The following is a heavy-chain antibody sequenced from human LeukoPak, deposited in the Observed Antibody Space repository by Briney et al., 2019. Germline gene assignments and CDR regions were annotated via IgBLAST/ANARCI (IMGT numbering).Heavy chain of an antibody. Sequence: SETLSRTCTDSGGSISSGSYDWSWIRQPAGKGLEWIGRIYTSGNTNYNPSLKSRVTISVDTSKNQFSLKLSSVTAADTAVYYCARGGPPGYYYDYYMGVWGKGTTVTISS. CDR3: ARGGPPGYYYDYYMGV. CDR2: IYTSGNT. J-gene: IGHJ6*03. CDR1: GGSISSGSYD. V-gene: IGHV4-61*02.